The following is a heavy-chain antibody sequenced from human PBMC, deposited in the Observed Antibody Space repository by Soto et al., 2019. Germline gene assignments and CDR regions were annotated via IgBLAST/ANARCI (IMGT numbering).Heavy chain of an antibody. J-gene: IGHJ4*02. Sequence: QVLLVQSGAEVKKPGASVQISCKASGYTFTTYDMHWVRQAPGQRLEWMGSINANNGNPKYSQRFQGRATFTRDTSATTGDMDLSSLISEDTAVYYCVGSRGWCAFHYWGQGTLVTVSS. D-gene: IGHD6-13*01. V-gene: IGHV1-3*01. CDR3: VGSRGWCAFHY. CDR2: INANNGNP. CDR1: GYTFTTYD.